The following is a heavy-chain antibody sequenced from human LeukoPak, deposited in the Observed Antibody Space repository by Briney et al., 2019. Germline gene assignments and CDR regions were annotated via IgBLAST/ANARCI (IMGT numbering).Heavy chain of an antibody. D-gene: IGHD4/OR15-4a*01. V-gene: IGHV3-66*01. CDR3: SASRPHYGDYYGLDV. Sequence: PGGSLRLSCAASGFTVSRNHMSWVRQAPGKGLEWVSVLDSGSKTSYAESVKGRFTISRDNSKNTLYLQMNSLRTEDTAVYFCSASRPHYGDYYGLDVWGHGTTVTVSS. J-gene: IGHJ6*02. CDR2: LDSGSKT. CDR1: GFTVSRNH.